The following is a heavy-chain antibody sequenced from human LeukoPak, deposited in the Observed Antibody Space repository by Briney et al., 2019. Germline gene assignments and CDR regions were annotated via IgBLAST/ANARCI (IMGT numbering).Heavy chain of an antibody. CDR1: GSAFRGYW. CDR3: ARTVVVVVGASDYFDY. Sequence: GGPLRFSCGASGSAFRGYWTTWVRRGPGKGREGWANLRQDGGMPDYIDSAKARSTLSSDNAKSSLYLQMNRLRVEDTAMYFCARTVVVVVGASDYFDYWGQGTLVTVSP. CDR2: LRQDGGMP. D-gene: IGHD2-2*01. V-gene: IGHV3-7*03. J-gene: IGHJ4*02.